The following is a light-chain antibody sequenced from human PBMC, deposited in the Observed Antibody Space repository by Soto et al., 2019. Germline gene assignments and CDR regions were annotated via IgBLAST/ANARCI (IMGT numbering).Light chain of an antibody. CDR2: EAS. CDR1: QSVSSY. J-gene: IGKJ4*01. Sequence: EIALTQSPATLSVSAGERATLPCRASQSVSSYLAWYQHKPGQAPRLLIYEASNRATGIPARFSGSGSGTDFILTISSLDPGDFAVYYCQHVATGLLTFGGGTKVDIK. V-gene: IGKV3-11*01. CDR3: QHVATGLLT.